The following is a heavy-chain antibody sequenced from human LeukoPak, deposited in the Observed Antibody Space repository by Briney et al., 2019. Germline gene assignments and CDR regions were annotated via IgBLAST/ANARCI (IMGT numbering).Heavy chain of an antibody. Sequence: PSQTLSLTCTVSGGSISSGSYYWSWIRQPAGKGLEWIGRLYTSESTNYNPSLKSRVTISVDTSRNHFSLRLSSVTAADTAAYYCAREHDDGSGSSFDYWGQGTLVTVSS. J-gene: IGHJ4*02. CDR2: LYTSEST. CDR3: AREHDDGSGSSFDY. CDR1: GGSISSGSYY. D-gene: IGHD3-22*01. V-gene: IGHV4-61*02.